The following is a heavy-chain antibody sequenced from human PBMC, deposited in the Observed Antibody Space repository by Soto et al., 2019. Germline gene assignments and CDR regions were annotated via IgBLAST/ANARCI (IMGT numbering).Heavy chain of an antibody. Sequence: GGSLRLSCTASGFTLQNYAMAWVRQAPGKGLEWVSTLIGGHYGTAYSYSVKGRFTVSRDNSKNCLYLQMNSLGVEDTAMYFCAKGKSTGDIDWFDPWGQGSRGTVSA. CDR2: LIGGHYGT. D-gene: IGHD3-10*01. CDR3: AKGKSTGDIDWFDP. CDR1: GFTLQNYA. V-gene: IGHV3-23*01. J-gene: IGHJ5*02.